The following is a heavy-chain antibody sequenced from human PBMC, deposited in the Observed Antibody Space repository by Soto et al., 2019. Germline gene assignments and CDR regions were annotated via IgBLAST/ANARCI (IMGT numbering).Heavy chain of an antibody. D-gene: IGHD3-16*02. CDR3: ARSSAGVFGIIIEASNWLTP. Sequence: SVNCSVKAPAYAFTSDYIHWVRQAPGHVLDCGGVINANGGSTRFAQTFQGRITMTRETSTSTVYMELRRLRSEDTAIYYCARSSAGVFGIIIEASNWLTPWGQGSLVTVSS. V-gene: IGHV1-46*01. J-gene: IGHJ5*02. CDR2: INANGGST. CDR1: AYAFTSDY.